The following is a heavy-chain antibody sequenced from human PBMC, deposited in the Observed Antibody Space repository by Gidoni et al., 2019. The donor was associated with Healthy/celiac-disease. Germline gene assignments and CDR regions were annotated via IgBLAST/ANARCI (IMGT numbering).Heavy chain of an antibody. CDR1: GGSFSGYY. J-gene: IGHJ4*02. Sequence: QVQLQQWGAGLLKPSETLSLTCAVYGGSFSGYYWSWIRQPPGKGLAWIGEINHRGSTNYNPSLKSRVTISVDTSKNQFSLKLSSVTAADTAVYYCARGRGIFDYWGQGTLVTVSS. V-gene: IGHV4-34*01. CDR2: INHRGST. D-gene: IGHD3-16*01. CDR3: ARGRGIFDY.